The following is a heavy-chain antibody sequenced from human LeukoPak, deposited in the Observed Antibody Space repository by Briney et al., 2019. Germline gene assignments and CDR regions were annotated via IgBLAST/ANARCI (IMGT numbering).Heavy chain of an antibody. D-gene: IGHD4-17*01. CDR1: GYTFTSYY. J-gene: IGHJ4*02. CDR2: ISAYNGNT. V-gene: IGHV1-18*04. Sequence: ASVKVSCKASGYTFTSYYMHWVRQAPGQGLEWMGWISAYNGNTNYAQKLQGRVTMTTDTSTSTAYIELRSLRSDDTAVYYCARLLYGDYYYFDYWGQGTLVTVSS. CDR3: ARLLYGDYYYFDY.